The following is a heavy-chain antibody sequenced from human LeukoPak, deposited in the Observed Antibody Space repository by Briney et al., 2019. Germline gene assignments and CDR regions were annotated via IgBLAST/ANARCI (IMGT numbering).Heavy chain of an antibody. J-gene: IGHJ4*02. D-gene: IGHD2-2*03. CDR2: ISGSGGGT. CDR3: AKSKGWIPYVDY. Sequence: GGPVRLSCADSGFTFSSYAMTWVRQAPGKGLEWVSTISGSGGGTYYADSVKGRFTISRDNSKNTLYLQMNSLRAEDTAVYYCAKSKGWIPYVDYWGPGTLGSVSS. V-gene: IGHV3-23*01. CDR1: GFTFSSYA.